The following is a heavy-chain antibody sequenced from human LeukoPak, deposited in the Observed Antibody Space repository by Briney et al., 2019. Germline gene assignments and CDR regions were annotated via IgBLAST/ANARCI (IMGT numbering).Heavy chain of an antibody. D-gene: IGHD2-15*01. CDR2: VRYDGTKK. CDR3: AKGPQVVVSYFDY. CDR1: GFTFSSYG. J-gene: IGHJ4*02. V-gene: IGHV3-30*02. Sequence: PGGSLRLSCAASGFTFSSYGMVWVRQAPGKGLEWVAVVRYDGTKKYYADSVKGRFAISRDNSKNTLYLQMNSLRAEDTALYYCAKGPQVVVSYFDYWGQGTLVTVSS.